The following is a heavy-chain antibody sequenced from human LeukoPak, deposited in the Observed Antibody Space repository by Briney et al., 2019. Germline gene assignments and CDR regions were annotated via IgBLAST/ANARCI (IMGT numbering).Heavy chain of an antibody. CDR1: GYTFTSYY. CDR2: INPSGGST. CDR3: ARGPRDYYGSGSNAFDI. D-gene: IGHD3-10*01. Sequence: GASVKVSCKASGYTFTSYYMHWVRQAPGQGLEWMGIINPSGGSTSYAQKFQGRVTMTRDTSTSTVYMELSSLRSEDTAVYYCARGPRDYYGSGSNAFDIWGQGTMVTVSS. J-gene: IGHJ3*02. V-gene: IGHV1-46*01.